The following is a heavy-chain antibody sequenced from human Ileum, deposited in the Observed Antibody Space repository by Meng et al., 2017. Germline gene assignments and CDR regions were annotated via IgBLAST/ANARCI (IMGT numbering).Heavy chain of an antibody. D-gene: IGHD3-3*01. Sequence: PGGPGLFTSSEPLSRTCAVDGGSCSGDSWSWLRQTPGKGLEWIGEINRGGATNYSPSLRSRATISIDTSKNQFSLNLTSVTAADTAVYYCAVGPASEWFFDSWGQGSLVTVSS. CDR2: INRGGAT. V-gene: IGHV4-34*01. CDR1: GGSCSGDS. J-gene: IGHJ4*02. CDR3: AVGPASEWFFDS.